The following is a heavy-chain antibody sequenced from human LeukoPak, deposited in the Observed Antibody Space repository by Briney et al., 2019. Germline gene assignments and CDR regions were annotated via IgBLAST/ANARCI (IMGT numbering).Heavy chain of an antibody. Sequence: GESLKISCQGSGYSFTNYWIGWVHQMPGKGLEWMGIIYPGDSDTTYSPSFQGQVTISADKSISTAYMQWNRLKASDTAMYYCARLEYSTSSPDYWGQGTLVTVSS. CDR2: IYPGDSDT. CDR3: ARLEYSTSSPDY. J-gene: IGHJ4*02. V-gene: IGHV5-51*07. D-gene: IGHD6-6*01. CDR1: GYSFTNYW.